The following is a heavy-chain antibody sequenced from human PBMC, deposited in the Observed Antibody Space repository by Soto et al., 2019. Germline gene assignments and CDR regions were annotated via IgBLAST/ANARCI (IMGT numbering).Heavy chain of an antibody. D-gene: IGHD1-26*01. CDR3: ARGYYSGSNPSSVDY. Sequence: QLQLVQSGAEVREPGSSVKVSCKASGGTFSSYTVIWVRQAPGQGLEWMGGITPTVNIAKYAEKFQGRVTSTADESTSTVNMHLSSLRSEDTAVYFCARGYYSGSNPSSVDYWGQGTRVAVSS. V-gene: IGHV1-69*01. CDR2: ITPTVNIA. J-gene: IGHJ4*02. CDR1: GGTFSSYT.